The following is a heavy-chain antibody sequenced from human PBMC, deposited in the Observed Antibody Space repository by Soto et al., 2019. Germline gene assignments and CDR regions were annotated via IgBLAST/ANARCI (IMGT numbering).Heavy chain of an antibody. D-gene: IGHD6-13*01. J-gene: IGHJ5*02. Sequence: SETLSLTCTVSGASVSSSTYYWGWVRQPPGKGLEWIGYIYHSGSTYYNPSLKSRVTISVDRSKNQFSLKLSSVTAADTAVYYCARGGGAIAAAGNNWFDPWGQGTLVTVSS. CDR2: IYHSGST. CDR1: GASVSSSTYY. CDR3: ARGGGAIAAAGNNWFDP. V-gene: IGHV4-39*07.